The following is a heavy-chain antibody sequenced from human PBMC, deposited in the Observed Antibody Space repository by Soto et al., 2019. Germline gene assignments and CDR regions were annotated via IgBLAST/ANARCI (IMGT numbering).Heavy chain of an antibody. CDR1: GFTFSSHA. CDR2: ISGSGGST. CDR3: AKDRVGCSSTSCYVVGDDAFDI. Sequence: GGSLRLSCAASGFTFSSHAMSWVRQAPGKGLEWVPAISGSGGSTYYADSVKGRFTISRDNSKNTLYLQMNSLRAEDTAVYYCAKDRVGCSSTSCYVVGDDAFDIWGQGTMVTVSS. J-gene: IGHJ3*02. D-gene: IGHD2-2*01. V-gene: IGHV3-23*01.